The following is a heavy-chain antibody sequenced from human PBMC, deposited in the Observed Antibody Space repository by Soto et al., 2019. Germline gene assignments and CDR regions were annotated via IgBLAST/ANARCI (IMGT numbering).Heavy chain of an antibody. CDR2: INPSGGST. Sequence: ASVKVSCKASGYTFTGYYMHWVRQAPGQGLEWMGIINPSGGSTSYAQKFQGRVTMTRDTSTSTVYMELSSLRSEDTAVYYCARDIGYRSGGSCFPAAYWGQGTLVTVSS. CDR3: ARDIGYRSGGSCFPAAY. V-gene: IGHV1-46*01. D-gene: IGHD2-15*01. CDR1: GYTFTGYY. J-gene: IGHJ4*02.